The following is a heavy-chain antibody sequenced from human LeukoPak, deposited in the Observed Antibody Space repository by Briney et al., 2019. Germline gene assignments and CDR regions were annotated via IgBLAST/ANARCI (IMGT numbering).Heavy chain of an antibody. CDR2: ISYDGSNK. J-gene: IGHJ1*01. CDR1: GFTFSRYG. V-gene: IGHV3-30*18. Sequence: GGSLRLSCVASGFTFSRYGMHWVRQAPGKGLEWVTVISYDGSNKYYADSVKGRFTISRDNSKNTLYLQMNSLRAEDTAVYYCAKDRVLELLWFGELAGFQHWGQGTLVTVSS. CDR3: AKDRVLELLWFGELAGFQH. D-gene: IGHD3-10*01.